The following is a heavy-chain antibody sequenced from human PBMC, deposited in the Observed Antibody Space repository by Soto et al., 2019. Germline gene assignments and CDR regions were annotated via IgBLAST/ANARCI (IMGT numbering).Heavy chain of an antibody. Sequence: ASVKVSCKASGYTFTSYYMHWVRQAPGQGLEWMGIINPSGSSTSYAQKFQGRVTMTRDTSTSTVYMELSRLRSEDTAVYYWARENIQLWSQIDPWGQGTLVTVSS. CDR2: INPSGSST. CDR1: GYTFTSYY. V-gene: IGHV1-46*01. CDR3: ARENIQLWSQIDP. D-gene: IGHD5-18*01. J-gene: IGHJ5*02.